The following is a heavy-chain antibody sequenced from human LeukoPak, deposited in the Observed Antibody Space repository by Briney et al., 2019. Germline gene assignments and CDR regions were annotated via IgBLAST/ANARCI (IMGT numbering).Heavy chain of an antibody. Sequence: ASVTVSCKASGYTFTGYYMHWVRQAPGQGLEWMGWINPNSGGTNYAQKFQGRVTMTRDTSISTAYMELSRLRSDDTAVYYCASSTGGAYYFYMDVWGKGTTVTVSS. V-gene: IGHV1-2*02. D-gene: IGHD6-19*01. CDR1: GYTFTGYY. CDR3: ASSTGGAYYFYMDV. CDR2: INPNSGGT. J-gene: IGHJ6*03.